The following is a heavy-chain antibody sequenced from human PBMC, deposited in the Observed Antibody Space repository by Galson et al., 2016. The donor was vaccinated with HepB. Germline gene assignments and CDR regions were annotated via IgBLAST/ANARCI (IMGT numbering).Heavy chain of an antibody. CDR2: ISSDAVTT. J-gene: IGHJ6*02. V-gene: IGHV3-64D*09. CDR1: GFTFSSYA. Sequence: SLRLSCAASGFTFSSYAMHWVRQAPGKGLEYVSAISSDAVTTYYADSVKGRFTISRENSKNTLYLQMSGLRAEDTAVYYCVTQYGEDVWGQGTTVTVS. CDR3: VTQYGEDV.